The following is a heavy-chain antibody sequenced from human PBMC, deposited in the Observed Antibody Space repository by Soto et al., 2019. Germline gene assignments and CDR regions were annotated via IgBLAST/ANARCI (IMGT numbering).Heavy chain of an antibody. D-gene: IGHD6-19*01. Sequence: GGSLRLSCVASGFSVSANYMTWMRQAPGKGLEWVSVIHGGGNTYYADSVKGRFTISRDNSKNTVHLQMESLRADDTAVYYCGKERRGRGWFVCNYWGQGIVVTVSS. CDR1: GFSVSANY. V-gene: IGHV3-53*01. CDR2: IHGGGNT. CDR3: GKERRGRGWFVCNY. J-gene: IGHJ4*02.